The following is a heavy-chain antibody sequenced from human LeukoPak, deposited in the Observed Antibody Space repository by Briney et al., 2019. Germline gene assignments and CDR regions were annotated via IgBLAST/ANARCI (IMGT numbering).Heavy chain of an antibody. CDR3: ARVHRGYSYGRLDY. D-gene: IGHD5-18*01. J-gene: IGHJ4*02. Sequence: PGGSLRLSCAASGFPFSIYWMTWVRQAPGKGLEWVANIKPDGSEKYYVDSAKGRFTISRDNAKNSLYLQMNSLRAEDTAVYYCARVHRGYSYGRLDYWGQGTLVTVSS. CDR1: GFPFSIYW. V-gene: IGHV3-7*05. CDR2: IKPDGSEK.